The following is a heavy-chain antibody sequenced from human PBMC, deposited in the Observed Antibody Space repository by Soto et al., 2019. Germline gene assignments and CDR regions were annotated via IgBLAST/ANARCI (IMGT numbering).Heavy chain of an antibody. J-gene: IGHJ4*02. CDR1: GYAFTSYG. D-gene: IGHD3-10*01. CDR2: IAPHSGRT. CDR3: ARAATGSYHSAY. Sequence: QVQLVQSGPEVKKPGASVRVSCMTSGYAFTSYGVNWVRQVPGQGLEWMGWIAPHSGRTTYLPKFQGRVTITADPSTNTAYMEPTSLSSDDTGIYFCARAATGSYHSAYWGQGTVVTVSA. V-gene: IGHV1-18*04.